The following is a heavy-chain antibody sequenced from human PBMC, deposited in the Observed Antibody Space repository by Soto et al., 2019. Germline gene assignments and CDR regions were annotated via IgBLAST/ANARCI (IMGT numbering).Heavy chain of an antibody. Sequence: TASLSLTCAFSGCSFTSNSWLAWVRQPPGQGLEWIGEIYRTGSTNYNPSLKSRVTISLDKSENQFSLKVTSLTAADTAVYYCASRDPGTSVDYWGQGTLVNVCS. J-gene: IGHJ4*02. V-gene: IGHV4-4*02. CDR3: ASRDPGTSVDY. D-gene: IGHD1-7*01. CDR2: IYRTGST. CDR1: GCSFTSNSW.